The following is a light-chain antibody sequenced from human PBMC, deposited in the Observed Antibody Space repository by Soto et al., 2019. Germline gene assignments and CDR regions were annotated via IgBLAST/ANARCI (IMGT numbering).Light chain of an antibody. CDR3: QHYGSSLWT. CDR2: GAS. V-gene: IGKV3-20*01. Sequence: EIVLTQSPGTLSLSPGERATLSCRASQSVSSTYLAWYQQRPGQAPRLLIFGASSRATGIPDRFSGSGSGTDFTLTISRLEPEDFAVYYCQHYGSSLWTFGRGTKVEIK. CDR1: QSVSSTY. J-gene: IGKJ1*01.